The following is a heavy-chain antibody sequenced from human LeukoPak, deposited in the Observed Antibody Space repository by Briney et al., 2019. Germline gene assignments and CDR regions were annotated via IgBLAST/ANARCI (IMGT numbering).Heavy chain of an antibody. V-gene: IGHV3-23*01. D-gene: IGHD3-22*01. Sequence: GGSLRLSCAASGFTFSSYAMSWVRQAPGKGLEWVSAISIDGGGTTYADFVKGRFSVSRDNSKNTLFLQMNSLRAEDTALYYCAKGSSGYFFDLWGQGTLVTVSS. CDR3: AKGSSGYFFDL. CDR1: GFTFSSYA. J-gene: IGHJ4*02. CDR2: ISIDGGGT.